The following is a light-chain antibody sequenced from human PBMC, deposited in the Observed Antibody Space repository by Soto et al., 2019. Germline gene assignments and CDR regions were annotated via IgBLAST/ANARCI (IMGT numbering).Light chain of an antibody. CDR2: GAS. V-gene: IGKV3-15*01. J-gene: IGKJ1*01. CDR1: QSVSSN. Sequence: EIVMTQSPATLSVSPGERATLSCRASQSVSSNLAWYQQKPGQAPRLLIYGASTRATGIPARFSGSGSGTEFILTISSLWSAILAVYSSPQYNNLPPWTFGQGTNVEIK. CDR3: PQYNNLPPWT.